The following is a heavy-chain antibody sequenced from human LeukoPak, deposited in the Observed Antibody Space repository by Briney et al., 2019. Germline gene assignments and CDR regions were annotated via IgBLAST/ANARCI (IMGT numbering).Heavy chain of an antibody. Sequence: ASVKVSCKASGGTFSNYAVSWVRQAPGQGLEWMGGFIPVFGPANYAQKFQGRVTITADESTSTAYMELSSLRSEDTAVYDCARAGEVYNSGSYLEYWGQGTLVTVSS. CDR2: FIPVFGPA. CDR3: ARAGEVYNSGSYLEY. J-gene: IGHJ4*02. CDR1: GGTFSNYA. D-gene: IGHD6-19*01. V-gene: IGHV1-69*13.